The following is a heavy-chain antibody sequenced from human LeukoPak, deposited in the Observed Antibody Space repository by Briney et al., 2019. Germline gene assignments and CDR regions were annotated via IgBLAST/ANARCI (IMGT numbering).Heavy chain of an antibody. CDR2: INPSGGST. Sequence: ASVKVSCKASAYTFTSYYIHWVRQAPGQGLEWMGIINPSGGSTNYAQKFQGRVTMTRDTSTSTVYMELSSLRSEDTAVYYCARGGPAYCGDDCYSNGYFDYWGQGTPVTVSS. CDR3: ARGGPAYCGDDCYSNGYFDY. V-gene: IGHV1-46*01. D-gene: IGHD2-21*02. CDR1: AYTFTSYY. J-gene: IGHJ4*02.